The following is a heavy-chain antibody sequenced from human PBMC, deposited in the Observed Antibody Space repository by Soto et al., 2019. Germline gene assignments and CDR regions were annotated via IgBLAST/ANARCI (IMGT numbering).Heavy chain of an antibody. V-gene: IGHV4-30-4*01. Sequence: SETLSLTCTVSGDSVSSGDHYWSWIRQPPGKGLEWIGYIYYSGSTYYNPSLTSRLTMSVDTSKNQFSLKLSSVTAADTAVYYCARPTSQDTGNYFAYWVQGTLVTVSS. CDR2: IYYSGST. CDR1: GDSVSSGDHY. CDR3: ARPTSQDTGNYFAY. J-gene: IGHJ4*02. D-gene: IGHD2-8*02.